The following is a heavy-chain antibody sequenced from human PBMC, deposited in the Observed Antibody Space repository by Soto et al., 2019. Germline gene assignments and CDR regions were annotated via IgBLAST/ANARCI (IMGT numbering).Heavy chain of an antibody. CDR1: GDSVSSNSAA. Sequence: SQTLSLTCAISGDSVSSNSAAWNWIRQSQSRGFEWLGRTYYRSKWYNDYAVSVKSRITINPDTSKNQFSLQLNSVTPEDTAVYYCARTIGMAGSLHAFDIWGQGTMVTVSS. V-gene: IGHV6-1*01. CDR3: ARTIGMAGSLHAFDI. CDR2: TYYRSKWYN. D-gene: IGHD6-19*01. J-gene: IGHJ3*02.